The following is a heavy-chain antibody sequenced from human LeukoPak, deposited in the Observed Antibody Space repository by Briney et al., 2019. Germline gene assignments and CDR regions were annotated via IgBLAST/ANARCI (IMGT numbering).Heavy chain of an antibody. CDR1: GGTFSSYA. V-gene: IGHV1-69*13. CDR3: ARRYDSSGLAGNYMDV. J-gene: IGHJ6*03. CDR2: IIPIFGTA. D-gene: IGHD3-22*01. Sequence: ASVKVSCKASGGTFSSYAISWVRQAPGQGLEWMGGIIPIFGTANYAQKFQGRVTITADESTSTAYMELSSLRSEDTAVYYCARRYDSSGLAGNYMDVWGKGTTVTVPS.